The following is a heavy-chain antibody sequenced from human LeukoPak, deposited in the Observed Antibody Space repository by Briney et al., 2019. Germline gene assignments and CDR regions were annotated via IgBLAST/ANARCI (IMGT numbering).Heavy chain of an antibody. V-gene: IGHV1-2*02. CDR2: INPNSGGT. CDR1: GYTFTGYY. CDR3: ARDVDSSSWYGRLYYYYYYYMDV. J-gene: IGHJ6*03. Sequence: ASVKVSCKASGYTFTGYYMHWVRQAPGQGLEWMGWINPNSGGTNYAQKFQGRVTMTRDTSISTAYMELRSLRSDDTAVYYCARDVDSSSWYGRLYYYYYYYMDVWGKGTTVTVSS. D-gene: IGHD6-13*01.